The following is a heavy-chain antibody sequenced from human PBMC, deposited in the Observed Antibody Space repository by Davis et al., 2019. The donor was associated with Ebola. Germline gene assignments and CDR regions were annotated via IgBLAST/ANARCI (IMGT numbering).Heavy chain of an antibody. CDR3: ARVNAVTGYSRFDS. D-gene: IGHD3-9*01. V-gene: IGHV3-21*04. CDR2: ISPYDENI. CDR1: GGSIRSSS. Sequence: ETLSLTCTVSGGSIRSSSHYWGWIRQPPGKGLEWVASISPYDENIFYEDSVKGRFTISRDNAKNSLYLRLNSLRAEDTALYHCARVNAVTGYSRFDSWGQGTLVTVSS. J-gene: IGHJ5*01.